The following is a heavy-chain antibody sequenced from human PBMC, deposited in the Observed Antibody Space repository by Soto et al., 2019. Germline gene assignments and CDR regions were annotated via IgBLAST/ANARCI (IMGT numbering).Heavy chain of an antibody. CDR3: ASQAFDY. Sequence: AGSPRISCAASGFTFRDYGMQWVRQAPGKGLEWLAFIWHDGSKKYYADSLKGRFTISRDNSKNTMYLQMSSPRVEDTAVYYCASQAFDYWGQGTLVTVSS. CDR1: GFTFRDYG. V-gene: IGHV3-33*01. CDR2: IWHDGSKK. J-gene: IGHJ4*02.